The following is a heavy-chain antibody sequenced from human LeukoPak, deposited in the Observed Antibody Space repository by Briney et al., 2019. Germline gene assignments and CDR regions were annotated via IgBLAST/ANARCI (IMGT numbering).Heavy chain of an antibody. J-gene: IGHJ4*02. V-gene: IGHV3-64D*06. Sequence: PGGSLRLSCSASGFTFSLYPMNWVRQAPGKRLEYVSMISSDGSGTYYADSVKGRFTISRDNSKNTPYLQMSSLRAEDTAVYYCVKDPRYSYGEYFASWGQGTLVTVSS. D-gene: IGHD5-18*01. CDR3: VKDPRYSYGEYFAS. CDR1: GFTFSLYP. CDR2: ISSDGSGT.